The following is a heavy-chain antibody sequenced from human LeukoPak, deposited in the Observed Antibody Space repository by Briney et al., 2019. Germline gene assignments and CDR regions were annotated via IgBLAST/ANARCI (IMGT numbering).Heavy chain of an antibody. Sequence: GASVKVSCKASGYTFTSYAMNWVRQAPGQGLEWMGWIDPNSGATISAHTFQGRVSMTKDTSFTTVYMELSTLKSDDTAVYYCARDNYGRLDYWGQGSLVTVSS. CDR3: ARDNYGRLDY. V-gene: IGHV1-2*02. J-gene: IGHJ4*02. CDR2: IDPNSGAT. CDR1: GYTFTSYA. D-gene: IGHD3-10*01.